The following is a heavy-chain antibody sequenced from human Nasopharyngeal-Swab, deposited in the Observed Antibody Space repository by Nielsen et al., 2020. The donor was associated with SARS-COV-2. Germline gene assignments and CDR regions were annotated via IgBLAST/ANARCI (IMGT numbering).Heavy chain of an antibody. Sequence: SETLSLTCTVSGDSISGYYWTWIRQPAGRGLEWIGRVYISGGANYNPSLKSRVTMSVDTSKNQFSLKLSSVTAADTAVYYCAREGYYFGSRCYYFWGQGTLVTVSS. CDR1: GDSISGYY. CDR3: AREGYYFGSRCYYF. CDR2: VYISGGA. V-gene: IGHV4-4*07. J-gene: IGHJ4*02. D-gene: IGHD3-10*01.